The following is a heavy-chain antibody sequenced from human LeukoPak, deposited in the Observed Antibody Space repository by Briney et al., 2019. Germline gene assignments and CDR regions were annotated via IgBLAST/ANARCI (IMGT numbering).Heavy chain of an antibody. Sequence: SETLSLTCTVSGGSISSSSYYWGWIRQPPGKGLEWIGSIYYSGSTNYNPSLKSRVTISVDTSKNQFSLKLSSVTAADTAVYYCARGLGYDYVWGSYRGPFDYWGQGTLVTVSS. D-gene: IGHD3-16*02. V-gene: IGHV4-39*07. CDR2: IYYSGST. CDR1: GGSISSSSYY. J-gene: IGHJ4*02. CDR3: ARGLGYDYVWGSYRGPFDY.